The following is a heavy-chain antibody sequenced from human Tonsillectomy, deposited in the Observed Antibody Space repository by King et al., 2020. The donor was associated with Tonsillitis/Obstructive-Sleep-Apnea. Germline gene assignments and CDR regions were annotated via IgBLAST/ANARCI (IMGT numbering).Heavy chain of an antibody. Sequence: QLVQSGAEVKKPGASVKVSCKASGYTFTSYYMHWVRQAPGQGLEWMGIMNPSGGSTSYAQKFQGRVTMTRDTSTNTVYMELSSLRSEDTAVYYWARENYGDGGAFDYWGQGTLVTVSS. J-gene: IGHJ4*02. V-gene: IGHV1-46*01. CDR3: ARENYGDGGAFDY. D-gene: IGHD4-17*01. CDR1: GYTFTSYY. CDR2: MNPSGGST.